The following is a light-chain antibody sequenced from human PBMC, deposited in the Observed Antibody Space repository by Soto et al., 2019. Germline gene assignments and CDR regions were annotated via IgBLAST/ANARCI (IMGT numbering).Light chain of an antibody. V-gene: IGKV3-20*01. CDR2: GAS. J-gene: IGKJ1*01. Sequence: EIVLTQSPATLSLSPGERATLSCRASQSVSNYLAWYQQKPGQAPRLLIFGASTRAAGIPDRFSGSGSGTDFTLTISRLEPEDFAVYYCQQYGRSPPVKFGQGTKVDIK. CDR3: QQYGRSPPVK. CDR1: QSVSNY.